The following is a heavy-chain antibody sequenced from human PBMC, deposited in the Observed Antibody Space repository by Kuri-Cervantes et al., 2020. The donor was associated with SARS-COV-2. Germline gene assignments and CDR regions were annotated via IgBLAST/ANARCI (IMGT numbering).Heavy chain of an antibody. Sequence: ASVKVSCKASGYTFTGYYMHWVRQAPGQGLEWMGWINPNSGGTNDAQKFQGRVTMTRDTYISTAYMELSRLRSDDTVVYYGARGVVRRPPDYWGQGTLVTVSS. CDR1: GYTFTGYY. D-gene: IGHD2-2*01. CDR3: ARGVVRRPPDY. V-gene: IGHV1-2*02. CDR2: INPNSGGT. J-gene: IGHJ4*02.